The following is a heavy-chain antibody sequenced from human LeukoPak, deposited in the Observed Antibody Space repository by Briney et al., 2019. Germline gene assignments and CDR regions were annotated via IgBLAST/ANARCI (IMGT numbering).Heavy chain of an antibody. CDR1: GFTFSSYG. Sequence: GGSLRLSCAASGFTFSSYGMHWVRQAPGKGLGWVAFIRYDGSNKYYADSVKGRFTISRDNSKNTLYLQMNSLRAEDTAVYYCAKDLTAYSGSSGADYWGQGTLVTVSS. CDR3: AKDLTAYSGSSGADY. J-gene: IGHJ4*02. CDR2: IRYDGSNK. V-gene: IGHV3-30*02. D-gene: IGHD1-26*01.